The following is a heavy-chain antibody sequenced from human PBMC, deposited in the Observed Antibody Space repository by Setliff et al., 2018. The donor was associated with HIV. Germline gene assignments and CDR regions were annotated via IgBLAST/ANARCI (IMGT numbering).Heavy chain of an antibody. J-gene: IGHJ6*03. Sequence: GGSLRLSCSASGFTFSGSALHWVRPASGKGLEWVGRIKTKPNSYATAHAESVKGRFTISRDDSQNTAYLQMNSLGAEDTAVYYCARSGGIGNYHWDVWGKGTTVTVSS. CDR1: GFTFSGSA. V-gene: IGHV3-73*01. D-gene: IGHD3-16*01. CDR2: IKTKPNSYAT. CDR3: ARSGGIGNYHWDV.